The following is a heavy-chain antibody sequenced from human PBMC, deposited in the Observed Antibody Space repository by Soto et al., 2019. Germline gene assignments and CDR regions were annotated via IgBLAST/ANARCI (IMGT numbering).Heavy chain of an antibody. Sequence: GGSLRLSCAASGCTFSSYAMSWVRQAPGKGLEWVSAISGSGGSTYYADSVKGRFTISRDNSKNTLYLQMNSLRAEDTAVYYCAKVASIAARPRGYYFDYWGQGTLVTVSS. V-gene: IGHV3-23*01. CDR2: ISGSGGST. D-gene: IGHD6-6*01. CDR1: GCTFSSYA. CDR3: AKVASIAARPRGYYFDY. J-gene: IGHJ4*02.